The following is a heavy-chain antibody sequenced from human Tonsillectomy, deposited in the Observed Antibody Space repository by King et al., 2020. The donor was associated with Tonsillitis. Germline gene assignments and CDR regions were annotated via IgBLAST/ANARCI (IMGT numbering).Heavy chain of an antibody. Sequence: QLQESGPGLVKPSQTLSLTCTVSGGSISSGSYYWTWIRQPAGKGLEWVGRIYTSGITNYNPSLESRVTISIDTSNTQFSLKLSSVTAADTAVYYCAREGRVPADTKHDDYYYYMDV. CDR3: AREGRVPADTKHDDYYYYMDV. D-gene: IGHD2-2*01. CDR1: GGSISSGSYY. CDR2: IYTSGIT. V-gene: IGHV4-61*02. J-gene: IGHJ6*03.